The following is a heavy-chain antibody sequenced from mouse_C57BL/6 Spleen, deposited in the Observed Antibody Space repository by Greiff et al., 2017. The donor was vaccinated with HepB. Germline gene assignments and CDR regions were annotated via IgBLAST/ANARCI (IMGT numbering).Heavy chain of an antibody. CDR2: ISYSGST. CDR3: ARALITTVVARYWYFDV. J-gene: IGHJ1*03. Sequence: EVQLQESGPGLAKPSQTLSLTCSVTGYSITSDYWNWIRKFPGNKLEYMGYISYSGSTYYNPSLKSRISITRDTSKNQYYLQLNSVTTEDTATYYGARALITTVVARYWYFDVWGTGTTVTVSS. D-gene: IGHD1-1*01. CDR1: GYSITSDY. V-gene: IGHV3-8*01.